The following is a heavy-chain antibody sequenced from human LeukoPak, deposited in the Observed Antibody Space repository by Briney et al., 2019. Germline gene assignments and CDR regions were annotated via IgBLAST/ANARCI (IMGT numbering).Heavy chain of an antibody. Sequence: GGSLRLSCAASGFTFSSYSMSWVRQAPGKGLEWVANIKQDGSEKYYVDSVKGRFTISRDNAKNSLYLQMNSLRAEDTAVYYCARESGGVGTRYFDYWGQGTLVTVSS. J-gene: IGHJ4*02. CDR1: GFTFSSYS. V-gene: IGHV3-7*01. CDR3: ARESGGVGTRYFDY. D-gene: IGHD3-16*01. CDR2: IKQDGSEK.